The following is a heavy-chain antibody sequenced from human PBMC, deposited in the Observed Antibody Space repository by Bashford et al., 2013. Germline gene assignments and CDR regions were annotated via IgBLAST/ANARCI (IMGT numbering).Heavy chain of an antibody. V-gene: IGHV3-48*03. D-gene: IGHD2-15*01. Sequence: VRQAPGKGLEWLSYISSGGSTIYYADSVKGRFTISRDNAENSLYLQMNSLRAEDTAIYYCALRGRIVAPRGGFDFWGQGTLVTVSS. CDR3: ALRGRIVAPRGGFDF. J-gene: IGHJ4*02. CDR2: ISSGGSTI.